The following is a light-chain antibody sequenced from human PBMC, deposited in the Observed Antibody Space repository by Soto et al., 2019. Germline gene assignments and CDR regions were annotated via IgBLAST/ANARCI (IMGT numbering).Light chain of an antibody. J-gene: IGKJ1*01. CDR1: QSVSSSY. Sequence: EIVLTQSPGTLSLSPGERATLSCRASQSVSSSYLAWYQQKPGQAPRLLIYGASSRATGIPDRFSGSGSRTDFTLTISRLEPEDFPVYYCRTLGRGTNVEIK. CDR2: GAS. V-gene: IGKV3-20*01. CDR3: RT.